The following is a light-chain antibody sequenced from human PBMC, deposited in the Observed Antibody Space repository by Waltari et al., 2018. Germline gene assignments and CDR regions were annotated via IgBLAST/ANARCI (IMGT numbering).Light chain of an antibody. J-gene: IGKJ4*01. Sequence: EIVLTQSPATLSLSPGERATLSCRASQSVSSYLAWYQQKPGQAPRLLIYDVSNRATGIPARFSGSGSGTDFTLTISSLESEDSAVYYCQQRGNWPLTFGGGTKVEIK. CDR3: QQRGNWPLT. CDR1: QSVSSY. V-gene: IGKV3-11*01. CDR2: DVS.